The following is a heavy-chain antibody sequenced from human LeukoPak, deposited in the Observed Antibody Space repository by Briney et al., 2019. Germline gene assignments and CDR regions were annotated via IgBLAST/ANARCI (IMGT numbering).Heavy chain of an antibody. D-gene: IGHD1-26*01. CDR2: ISSSSSTI. CDR3: AKDTSSGSYYGRFDY. Sequence: GGSLRLSCAASGFTFSSYSMNWVRQAPGKGLEWVSYISSSSSTIYYADSVKGRFTISRDNAKNSLYLQMNSLRVEDTAFYYCAKDTSSGSYYGRFDYWGQGTLVTVSS. V-gene: IGHV3-48*01. J-gene: IGHJ4*02. CDR1: GFTFSSYS.